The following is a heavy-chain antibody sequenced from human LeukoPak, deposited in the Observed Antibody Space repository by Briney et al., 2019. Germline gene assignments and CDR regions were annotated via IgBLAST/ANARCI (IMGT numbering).Heavy chain of an antibody. CDR2: IKSKTDGGTR. D-gene: IGHD5-18*01. CDR1: GFTFSNAW. CDR3: TTVGGPLSWIHADY. J-gene: IGHJ4*02. Sequence: GGSLRLSCAASGFTFSNAWMSWVRQAPGKGLEWVGRIKSKTDGGTRDYAAPVKGRFTISRDDSKNTLYLQMNSLKTEDTAVYYCTTVGGPLSWIHADYWGQGTLVTVSS. V-gene: IGHV3-15*01.